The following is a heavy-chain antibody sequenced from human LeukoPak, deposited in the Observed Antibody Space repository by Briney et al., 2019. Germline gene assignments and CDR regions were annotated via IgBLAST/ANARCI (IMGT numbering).Heavy chain of an antibody. CDR1: GFTFSSYG. D-gene: IGHD2-2*01. J-gene: IGHJ4*02. V-gene: IGHV3-30*18. CDR3: AKDARKYQLRTPFDY. Sequence: GGSLRLSCAASGFTFSSYGMHWVRQAPGKGLEWVAVISYDGSNKYYADSVKGRFTISRDNSKNTLYLQMNSLRAEDTAVYYCAKDARKYQLRTPFDYWGQGTLVTVSS. CDR2: ISYDGSNK.